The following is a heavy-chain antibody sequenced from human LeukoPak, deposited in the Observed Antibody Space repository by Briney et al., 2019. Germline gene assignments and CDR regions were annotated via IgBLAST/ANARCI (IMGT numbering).Heavy chain of an antibody. V-gene: IGHV4-59*01. CDR1: GGSISSYY. CDR2: IYYSGST. Sequence: SETLSLTCTVSGGSISSYYWSWIRQPPGKGLEWIGYIYYSGSTNYNPSLKSRVTISVDTSKNQFSLKLSSVTAADTAVYYCARDSGTTGEVKFDPWGQGTLVTVSA. CDR3: ARDSGTTGEVKFDP. J-gene: IGHJ5*02. D-gene: IGHD3-10*01.